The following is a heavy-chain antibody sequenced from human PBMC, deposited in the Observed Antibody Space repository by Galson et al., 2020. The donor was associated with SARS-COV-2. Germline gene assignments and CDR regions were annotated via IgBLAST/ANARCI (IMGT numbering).Heavy chain of an antibody. D-gene: IGHD6-19*01. Sequence: GESLKISCAASGFTFSSHSMHRVRQAPGKGLEWVAQLFFDGSDKYYGDSVKGRFTIPRDSSKNTAYLQMNNLRADDTAVYYCARDGQTSSGWDFDYWGQGTLVTVSS. V-gene: IGHV3-33*01. CDR3: ARDGQTSSGWDFDY. J-gene: IGHJ4*02. CDR1: GFTFSSHS. CDR2: LFFDGSDK.